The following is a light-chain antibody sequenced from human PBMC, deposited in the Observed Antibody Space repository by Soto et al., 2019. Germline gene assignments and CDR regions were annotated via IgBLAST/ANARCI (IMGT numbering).Light chain of an antibody. J-gene: IGLJ3*02. V-gene: IGLV2-8*01. CDR2: EVT. CDR3: SSDAGSNDWV. Sequence: QSVLTQPPSASGSPGQAVTISCTGTSSNVGAYKDVSWYQQHPGKAPKLMIYEVTKRPSGVPERFSGSKSGNAASLTVSGLDAEDDAYYYRSSDAGSNDWVFGGGTKLTVL. CDR1: SSNVGAYKD.